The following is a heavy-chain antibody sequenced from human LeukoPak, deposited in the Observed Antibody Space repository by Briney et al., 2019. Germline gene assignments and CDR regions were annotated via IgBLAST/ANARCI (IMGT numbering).Heavy chain of an antibody. CDR1: GYTFTNDG. J-gene: IGHJ6*02. V-gene: IGHV7-4-1*02. D-gene: IGHD6-19*01. CDR2: INTNTGNP. Sequence: GASVKVSCKASGYTFTNDGISWVRQAPGQGLEWMGWINTNTGNPTYAQGFTGRFVFSLDTSVSTAYLQISSLKAEDTAVYYCARDGLFDSSGWYGDYYYYGMDVWGQGTTVTVSS. CDR3: ARDGLFDSSGWYGDYYYYGMDV.